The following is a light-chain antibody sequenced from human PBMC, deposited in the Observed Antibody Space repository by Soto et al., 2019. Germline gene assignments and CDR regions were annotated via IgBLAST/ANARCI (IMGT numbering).Light chain of an antibody. Sequence: VLSKSPGTLSLSQGGTVTLCWRASRTVNSDYLAWFQQKPGQAPRLLIYGASTRATGIPARFSGSGSGTEFTLTISSLQSEDFAVYYCQQYNNWPQTFGQGTKV. J-gene: IGKJ1*01. CDR3: QQYNNWPQT. V-gene: IGKV3-15*01. CDR2: GAS. CDR1: RTVNSD.